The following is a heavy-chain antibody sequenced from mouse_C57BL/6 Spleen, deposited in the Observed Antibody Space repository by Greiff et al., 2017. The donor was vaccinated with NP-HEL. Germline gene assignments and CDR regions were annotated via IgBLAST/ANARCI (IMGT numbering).Heavy chain of an antibody. Sequence: EVQGVESGGGLVKPGGSLKLSCAASGFTFSSYAMSWVRQTPEKRLEWVATISDGGSYTYYPDNVKGRFTISRDKAKNNLYLQMSHLKSEDTAMYYCARAPAYYSNLYYAMDYWGQGTSVTVSS. J-gene: IGHJ4*01. V-gene: IGHV5-4*01. CDR1: GFTFSSYA. D-gene: IGHD2-5*01. CDR2: ISDGGSYT. CDR3: ARAPAYYSNLYYAMDY.